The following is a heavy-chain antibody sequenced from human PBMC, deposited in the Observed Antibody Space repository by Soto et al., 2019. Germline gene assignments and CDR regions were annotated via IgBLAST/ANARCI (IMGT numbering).Heavy chain of an antibody. CDR3: ARYSGSYPYAFDI. J-gene: IGHJ3*02. D-gene: IGHD1-26*01. CDR2: IKQDGSEK. CDR1: GFTFSSYW. Sequence: GGSLRLSCAASGFTFSSYWMSWVRQAPGKGLEWVANIKQDGSEKYYVDSVKGRFTISRDNAKNSLYLQMNSLRAGDTAVYYCARYSGSYPYAFDIWGQGTMVTVSS. V-gene: IGHV3-7*01.